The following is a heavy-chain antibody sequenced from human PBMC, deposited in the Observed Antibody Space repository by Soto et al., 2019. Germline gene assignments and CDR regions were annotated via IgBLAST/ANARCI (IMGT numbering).Heavy chain of an antibody. V-gene: IGHV4-59*01. J-gene: IGHJ4*02. CDR2: IYYSGST. Sequence: SETLSLTCTVSGGSIRSYYWSWIRQPPGKGLEWIGNIYYSGSTNYNPSLKSRVTISVDTSKNQFSLKLSSVTTADTAVYYCARTYGDCFDYWGQGTLVTVSS. CDR1: GGSIRSYY. CDR3: ARTYGDCFDY. D-gene: IGHD4-17*01.